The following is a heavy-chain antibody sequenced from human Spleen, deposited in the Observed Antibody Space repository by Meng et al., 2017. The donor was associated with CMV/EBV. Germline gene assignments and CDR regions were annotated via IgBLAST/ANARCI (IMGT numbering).Heavy chain of an antibody. CDR3: ARDYSNYANYYYYGMDV. Sequence: GSLRLTCTVSGGSISSSSYYWGWIRQPPGKGLEWIGSIYYSGSTYYNPSLKSRVTISVDTSKNQFSLKLSSVTAADTAVYYCARDYSNYANYYYYGMDVWGQGTTVTVSS. V-gene: IGHV4-39*07. J-gene: IGHJ6*01. CDR1: GGSISSSSYY. CDR2: IYYSGST. D-gene: IGHD4-11*01.